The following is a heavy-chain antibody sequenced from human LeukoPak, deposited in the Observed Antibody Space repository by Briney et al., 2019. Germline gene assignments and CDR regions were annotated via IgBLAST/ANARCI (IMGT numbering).Heavy chain of an antibody. CDR2: ISRSGSTP. CDR1: GFTFSAYD. Sequence: GGSLRLSCAGSGFTFSAYDLSWVRQAQGQGLEWVAAISRSGSTPYYTASVKGRFTISRDNSKNTLFLRMNSLRAGDTAVYYCANLTPDSTTPTDFWGQGTLVTVSS. D-gene: IGHD1-1*01. CDR3: ANLTPDSTTPTDF. V-gene: IGHV3-23*01. J-gene: IGHJ4*02.